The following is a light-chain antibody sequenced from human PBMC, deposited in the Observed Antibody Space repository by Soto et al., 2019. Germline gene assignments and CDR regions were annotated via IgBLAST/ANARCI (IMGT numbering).Light chain of an antibody. J-gene: IGLJ3*02. Sequence: QSVLTQPASVSGSPGQSITIACTGTSSDVGSYNYVSWYQQHPGKVPKLIICEVTNRPPGVSNRFSGSKSGNTASLTISGLQTEDEADYYCSSYTTSSTWVFGGGTKVTVL. CDR1: SSDVGSYNY. CDR3: SSYTTSSTWV. V-gene: IGLV2-14*01. CDR2: EVT.